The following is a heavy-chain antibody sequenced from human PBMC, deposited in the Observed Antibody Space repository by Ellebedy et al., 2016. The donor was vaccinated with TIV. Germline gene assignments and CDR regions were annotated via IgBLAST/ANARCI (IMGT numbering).Heavy chain of an antibody. D-gene: IGHD1-7*01. CDR1: GFTFGDFA. CDR2: IGSKGYGGTQ. J-gene: IGHJ6*02. Sequence: GESLKISXTASGFTFGDFAISWVRQDPGKGLEWVGFIGSKGYGGTQQYAASVKGRFTISRDDSKSIAYLQMNSLKTEDTALYYCTREAANWNYPYYYYNGMDVWGQGTTVTVSS. CDR3: TREAANWNYPYYYYNGMDV. V-gene: IGHV3-49*04.